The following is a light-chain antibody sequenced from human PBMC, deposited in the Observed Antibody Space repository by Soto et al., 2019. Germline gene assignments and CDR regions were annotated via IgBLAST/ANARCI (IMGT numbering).Light chain of an antibody. CDR1: QGISHY. CDR2: AAS. Sequence: DIPMTQSPSSLSASVGDRVTITCRASQGISHYLAWYQQKPGKVPKLLIYAASTLQSGVTSRFSGSGSGTDFTLTISSLQPEDVATYYCQKYNSAPRTFGQGTKVELK. V-gene: IGKV1-27*01. CDR3: QKYNSAPRT. J-gene: IGKJ1*01.